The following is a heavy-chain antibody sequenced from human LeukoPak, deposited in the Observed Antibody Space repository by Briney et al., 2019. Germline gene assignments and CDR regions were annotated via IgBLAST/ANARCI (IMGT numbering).Heavy chain of an antibody. CDR1: GFTFSNYA. CDR3: VKDYEAGFDY. D-gene: IGHD3-16*01. J-gene: IGHJ4*02. CDR2: ISSNGGST. V-gene: IGHV3-64D*06. Sequence: GGSLRLSCSASGFTFSNYAMHWVRQAPGKGLEYVSAISSNGGSTYYADSVKGRFTISRDNSKNTLYFQLSGLRADDTAVYYCVKDYEAGFDYWGQGTLVTVSS.